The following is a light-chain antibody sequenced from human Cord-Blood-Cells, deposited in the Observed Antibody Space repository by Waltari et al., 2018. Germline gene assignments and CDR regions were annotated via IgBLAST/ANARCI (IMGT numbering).Light chain of an antibody. V-gene: IGKV1-39*01. CDR3: QQSYSTPRT. CDR1: QSISSY. J-gene: IGKJ1*01. Sequence: DIQMTQSPSSLSASVGDRVTITCRASQSISSYLNWYQQKPGKAPKLLIYAASSLQSGVPSRFSGSGSGTDFTFTISSLQPEDFATYYGQQSYSTPRTFGQGTTVEIK. CDR2: AAS.